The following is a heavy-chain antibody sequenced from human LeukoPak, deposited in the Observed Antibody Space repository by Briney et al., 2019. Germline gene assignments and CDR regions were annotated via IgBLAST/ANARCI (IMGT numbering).Heavy chain of an antibody. CDR3: VKGVVYDSSGYFHLDY. J-gene: IGHJ4*02. D-gene: IGHD3-22*01. Sequence: GGSLRLSCAASGFTFDHYAMHWVRQAPGKGPEWVSLVSVNADSTYYADSVRGRFTISRDNNNNSLYLQMHGLRTDDTALYYCVKGVVYDSSGYFHLDYWGQGTLVTVSS. CDR1: GFTFDHYA. V-gene: IGHV3-43*02. CDR2: VSVNADST.